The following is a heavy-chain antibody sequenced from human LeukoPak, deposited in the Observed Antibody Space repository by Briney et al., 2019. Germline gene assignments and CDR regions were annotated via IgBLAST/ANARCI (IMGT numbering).Heavy chain of an antibody. CDR3: ARDGAVAGEPYDY. CDR1: GGSISSSNW. D-gene: IGHD6-19*01. V-gene: IGHV4-4*02. Sequence: SSETLSLTCAVSGGSISSSNWWSWVRQPPGKGLEWIGEIYHSGSTNYNPSLKSRVTISVDKSKNQFSLKLSSVTAADTAVYYCARDGAVAGEPYDYWGQGTLVTVSS. J-gene: IGHJ4*02. CDR2: IYHSGST.